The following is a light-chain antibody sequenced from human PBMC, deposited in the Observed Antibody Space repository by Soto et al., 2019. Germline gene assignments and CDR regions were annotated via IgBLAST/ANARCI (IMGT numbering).Light chain of an antibody. CDR1: SSDVGGYNY. CDR3: SSYTSSNTQV. Sequence: QSALTQPASVSGSPGQSITISCTGASSDVGGYNYVSWHQQHPGKAPKLLIYEVTNRPSGVSNRFSASKSGNTASLTISGLLAEDEADYYCSSYTSSNTQVFGGGTKLTVL. CDR2: EVT. V-gene: IGLV2-14*01. J-gene: IGLJ2*01.